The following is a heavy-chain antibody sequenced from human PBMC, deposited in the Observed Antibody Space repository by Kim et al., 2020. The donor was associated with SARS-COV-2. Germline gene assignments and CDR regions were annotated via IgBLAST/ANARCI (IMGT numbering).Heavy chain of an antibody. V-gene: IGHV4-39*07. J-gene: IGHJ4*02. CDR2: IYYSGST. CDR1: GGSISSSSYY. CDR3: ARDRVWEDFDY. Sequence: SETLSLTCTVSGGSISSSSYYWGWIRQPPGKGLEWIGSIYYSGSTYYNPSLKSRVTISVDTSKNQFSLKLSSVTAADTAVYYCARDRVWEDFDYWGQGTLVTVSS. D-gene: IGHD1-26*01.